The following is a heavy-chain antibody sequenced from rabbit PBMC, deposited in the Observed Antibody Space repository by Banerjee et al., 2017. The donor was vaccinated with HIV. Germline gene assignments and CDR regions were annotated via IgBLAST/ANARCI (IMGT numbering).Heavy chain of an antibody. CDR2: IYPDRAIT. D-gene: IGHD7-1*01. J-gene: IGHJ4*01. Sequence: EEYGGDLVQPEGSLTLTCKASGLDFSSGYHTCWVRQAPGKGLEWIACIYPDRAITDYASWVNGRFTISLDNAQNTVDLQMNSLTAADTATYFCARGHYSGNSIFNLWGPGTLVTVS. CDR3: ARGHYSGNSIFNL. CDR1: GLDFSSGYH. V-gene: IGHV1S43*01.